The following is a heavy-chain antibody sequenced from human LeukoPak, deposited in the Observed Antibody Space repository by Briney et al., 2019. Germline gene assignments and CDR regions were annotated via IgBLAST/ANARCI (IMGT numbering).Heavy chain of an antibody. V-gene: IGHV3-48*01. CDR2: ISSSSSTI. J-gene: IGHJ4*02. CDR1: GFTFSSYS. Sequence: GGSLRLSCAASGFTFSSYSTNWVRQAPGKGLEWVSYISSSSSTIYYADSVKGRFTISRDNAKNSLYLQMNSLRAEDTAVYYCARGKYYDSSGYRRPGYYFDYWGQGTLVTVSS. CDR3: ARGKYYDSSGYRRPGYYFDY. D-gene: IGHD3-22*01.